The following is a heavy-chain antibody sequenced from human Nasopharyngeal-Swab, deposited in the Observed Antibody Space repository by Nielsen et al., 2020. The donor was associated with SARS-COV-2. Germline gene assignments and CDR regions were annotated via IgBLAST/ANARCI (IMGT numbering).Heavy chain of an antibody. CDR2: IYYSGST. Sequence: WIRQPPGKGLEWIGHIYYSGSTNYNAYPKSRVTTSVDTSKNQSSLKLSSVTAADTAVYYCARDSGVAGTKYYYYGMDVWGQGTTVTVSS. J-gene: IGHJ6*02. D-gene: IGHD6-19*01. CDR3: ARDSGVAGTKYYYYGMDV. V-gene: IGHV4-30-4*01.